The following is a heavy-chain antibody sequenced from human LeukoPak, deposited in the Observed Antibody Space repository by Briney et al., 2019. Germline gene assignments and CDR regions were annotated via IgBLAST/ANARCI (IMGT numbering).Heavy chain of an antibody. V-gene: IGHV3-20*04. CDR1: GFTFDDYG. CDR3: ARSPLRWELQAIGAFDI. Sequence: GGSLRLSCAASGFTFDDYGMSWVRQVPGKRLEWVAGINWNGGSTGYADTVKGRFTISRDTAKNSLSLQMNSLRAEDTALYYCARSPLRWELQAIGAFDIWGQGTMVTVSS. D-gene: IGHD1-26*01. J-gene: IGHJ3*02. CDR2: INWNGGST.